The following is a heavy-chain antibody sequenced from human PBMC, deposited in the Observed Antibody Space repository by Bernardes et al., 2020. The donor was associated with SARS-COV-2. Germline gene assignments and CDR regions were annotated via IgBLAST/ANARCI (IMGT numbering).Heavy chain of an antibody. V-gene: IGHV1-24*01. CDR3: ATIPSNWGSSYSGWYFDL. J-gene: IGHJ2*01. Sequence: AASKVSCKVSGYTLTALSMHWVRQAPGQGLEWMGGFAPADGATIYAQKFQGRVTMTEDTSTDTAYMELSSLRSEDTAVYYCATIPSNWGSSYSGWYFDLWGRGTLVTVSS. D-gene: IGHD7-27*01. CDR1: GYTLTALS. CDR2: FAPADGAT.